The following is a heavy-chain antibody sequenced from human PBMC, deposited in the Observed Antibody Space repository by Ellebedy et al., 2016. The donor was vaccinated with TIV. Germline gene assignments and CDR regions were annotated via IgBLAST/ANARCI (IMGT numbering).Heavy chain of an antibody. CDR2: INPSGGST. CDR1: GYTFTSYY. CDR3: ASQWGSGYDAFDI. V-gene: IGHV1-46*01. J-gene: IGHJ3*02. Sequence: ASVKVSCXASGYTFTSYYMHWVRQAPGQGLEWMGIINPSGGSTSYAQKFQGRVTMTRDTSTSTVYMELSRLRSDDTAVYYCASQWGSGYDAFDIWGQGTMVTVSS. D-gene: IGHD6-19*01.